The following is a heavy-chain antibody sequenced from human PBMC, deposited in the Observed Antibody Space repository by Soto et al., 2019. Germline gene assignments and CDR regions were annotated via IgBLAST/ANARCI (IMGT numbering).Heavy chain of an antibody. V-gene: IGHV3-48*02. D-gene: IGHD6-6*01. CDR3: ARPEYSSSSYGMDV. CDR2: ISSSSSTI. Sequence: EVQLVESGGGLVQPGGSLRLSCAASGFTFSSYSMNWVRQAPGKGLEGVSYISSSSSTIYYADSVKGRFTISRDNAKNSLYLQMNSLRDENTAVYYCARPEYSSSSYGMDVWGQGTTVTVSS. CDR1: GFTFSSYS. J-gene: IGHJ6*02.